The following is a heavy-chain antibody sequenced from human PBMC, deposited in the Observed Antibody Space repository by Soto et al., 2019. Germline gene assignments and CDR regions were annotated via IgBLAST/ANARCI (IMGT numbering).Heavy chain of an antibody. CDR3: ARGYGRKQQLAQDY. CDR1: GYTFASYG. J-gene: IGHJ4*02. D-gene: IGHD6-13*01. Sequence: ASVKVSCKASGYTFASYGISWVRQAPGQGLEWMGWISAYNGNTNYAQKLQGRVTMTTDTSTSTAYMELRSLRSDDTAVYYCARGYGRKQQLAQDYWGQGTLVTVSS. V-gene: IGHV1-18*01. CDR2: ISAYNGNT.